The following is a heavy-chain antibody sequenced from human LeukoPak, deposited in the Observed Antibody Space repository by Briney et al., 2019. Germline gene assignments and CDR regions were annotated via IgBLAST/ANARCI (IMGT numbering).Heavy chain of an antibody. V-gene: IGHV3-9*03. D-gene: IGHD6-19*01. CDR2: ISWNSGSI. Sequence: PGRSLGLSXAASGFTFDDYAMHWVRQAPGKGLEWVSGISWNSGSIGYADSVKGRFTISRDNAKNSLYLQMNSLRAEDMALYYCAKGPIAVAGTYFDYWGQGTLVTVSS. CDR1: GFTFDDYA. CDR3: AKGPIAVAGTYFDY. J-gene: IGHJ4*02.